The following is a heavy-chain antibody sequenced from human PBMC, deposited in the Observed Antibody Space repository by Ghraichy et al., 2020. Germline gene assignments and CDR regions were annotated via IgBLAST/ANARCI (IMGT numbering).Heavy chain of an antibody. V-gene: IGHV4-39*01. CDR3: AGPSGYGTGSDYPLEH. J-gene: IGHJ4*02. CDR1: GGSINIVSFY. CDR2: IYNTGTP. Sequence: SQTLSLTCTVSGGSINIVSFYWGWVRQPPGKGLEWIGNIYNTGTPSYNPSLKSRVNISVDTSKHAFSLRLTSVTAADTAVYFCAGPSGYGTGSDYPLEHWGQGSLVTVTS. D-gene: IGHD6-13*01.